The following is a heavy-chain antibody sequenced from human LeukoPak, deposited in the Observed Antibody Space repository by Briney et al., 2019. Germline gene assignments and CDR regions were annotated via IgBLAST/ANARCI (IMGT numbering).Heavy chain of an antibody. V-gene: IGHV3-7*01. J-gene: IGHJ4*02. D-gene: IGHD3-10*01. CDR3: ARSTYYGSGSYFDF. CDR2: IKQDGSED. Sequence: GGSLRLSCAASGFTFNTYWMTWVRQAPGKGLEWVANIKQDGSEDYYVGSVRGRFTISRDNAMNSLYLRMTSLRVEDTAVYYCARSTYYGSGSYFDFWGLGTLVTVSS. CDR1: GFTFNTYW.